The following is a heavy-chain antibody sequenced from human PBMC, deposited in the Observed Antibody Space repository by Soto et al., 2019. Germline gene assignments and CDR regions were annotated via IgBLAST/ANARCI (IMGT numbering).Heavy chain of an antibody. CDR1: GYTFTGYY. V-gene: IGHV1-2*04. CDR2: INPNSGGT. J-gene: IGHJ6*03. D-gene: IGHD2-21*01. CDR3: ARDALLNRAHYYYYYMDV. Sequence: ASVKVSCKASGYTFTGYYMHWVRQAPGQGLEWMGWINPNSGGTNYAQKFQGWVTMTRDTSISTAYMELSRLRSDDTAVYYCARDALLNRAHYYYYYMDVWGKGTTVTVSS.